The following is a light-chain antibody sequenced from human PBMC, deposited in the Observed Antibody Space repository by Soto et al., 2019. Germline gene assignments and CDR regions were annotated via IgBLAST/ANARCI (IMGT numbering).Light chain of an antibody. CDR2: GAS. CDR3: QQYNSWPPIT. J-gene: IGKJ5*01. Sequence: EIVMTQSPATLSVSPGERATLSCRASESVSSNLAWYQQRPGQAPRLVIYGASTRATGIPARFSGGGSGTEFTLPISSLQSEDFAVYYRQQYNSWPPITFGQGTRLEI. V-gene: IGKV3-15*01. CDR1: ESVSSN.